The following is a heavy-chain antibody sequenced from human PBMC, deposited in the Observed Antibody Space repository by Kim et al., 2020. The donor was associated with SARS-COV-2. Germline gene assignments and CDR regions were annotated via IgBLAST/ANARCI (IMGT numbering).Heavy chain of an antibody. CDR3: ARGVTIFGVAWGGPIDAFDI. D-gene: IGHD3-3*01. V-gene: IGHV4-59*09. Sequence: RVTISVDTSKNQFSLKLSSVTAADTAVYYCARGVTIFGVAWGGPIDAFDIWGQGTMVTVSS. J-gene: IGHJ3*02.